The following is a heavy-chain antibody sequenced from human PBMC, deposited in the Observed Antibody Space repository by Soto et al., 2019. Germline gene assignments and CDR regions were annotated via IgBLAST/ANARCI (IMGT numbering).Heavy chain of an antibody. V-gene: IGHV3-11*01. CDR1: GFTLSGDY. Sequence: GGSLRLSCAATGFTLSGDYMSWIRQTPGKGLEWISKISPSGTTVDYADSVKGRFTISRDNARNSLYLQLNSLRAEDTAVYYCARVITNGEYAEGNWFDAWGQGTLVTVSS. CDR2: ISPSGTTV. D-gene: IGHD4-17*01. J-gene: IGHJ5*02. CDR3: ARVITNGEYAEGNWFDA.